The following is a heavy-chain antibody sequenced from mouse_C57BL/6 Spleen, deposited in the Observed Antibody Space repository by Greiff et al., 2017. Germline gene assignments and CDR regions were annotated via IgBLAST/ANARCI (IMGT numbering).Heavy chain of an antibody. CDR1: GFTFSDYY. J-gene: IGHJ1*03. V-gene: IGHV5-12*01. CDR3: TRQEGYLDV. Sequence: EVQLVESGGGLVQPGGSLKLSCAASGFTFSDYYMYWVRQTPEKRLEWVAYISNGGGSTYYPDTVKGRFTISRDKAKNTLYLQMSRHKAEYTAMYYCTRQEGYLDVWGTGTTVTVSS. CDR2: ISNGGGST.